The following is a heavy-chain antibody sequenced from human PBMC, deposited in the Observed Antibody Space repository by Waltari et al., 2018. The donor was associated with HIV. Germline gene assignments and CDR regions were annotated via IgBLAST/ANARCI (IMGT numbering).Heavy chain of an antibody. Sequence: QVQLQQWGAGLLKPSETLSLTCAVYGGSFSGYYWSWIRQPPGKELEWIGEINHSGSTNYNPALKSRVTISVDTSKNQFSLKLSSVTAADTAVYYCARGLVPAAIQDYYGMDVWGQGTTVTVSS. CDR1: GGSFSGYY. CDR3: ARGLVPAAIQDYYGMDV. D-gene: IGHD2-2*02. V-gene: IGHV4-34*01. CDR2: INHSGST. J-gene: IGHJ6*02.